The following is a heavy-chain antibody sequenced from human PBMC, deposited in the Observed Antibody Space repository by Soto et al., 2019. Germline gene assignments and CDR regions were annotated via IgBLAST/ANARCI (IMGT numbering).Heavy chain of an antibody. V-gene: IGHV1-3*01. J-gene: IGHJ4*02. CDR3: AGGIWSSRHVSDYLDS. CDR1: GYTFTNYA. CDR2: INAGNDDR. D-gene: IGHD3-3*01. Sequence: QVRLVQSGAEVKKPGASVKVSCKASGYTFTNYAIHWLRQDPGNSLECMGWINAGNDDRSYSQNFQNRVSINRDASTSTAHMELSNVGAADTSLYYCAGGIWSSRHVSDYLDSWGQGTLVTVSS.